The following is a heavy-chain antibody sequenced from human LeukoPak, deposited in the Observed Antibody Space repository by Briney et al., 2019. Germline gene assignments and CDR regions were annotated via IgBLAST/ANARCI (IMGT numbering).Heavy chain of an antibody. CDR2: IYYSGSI. V-gene: IGHV4-59*08. CDR3: ARHMHSYGYFDY. CDR1: GDSMSSYY. J-gene: IGHJ4*02. D-gene: IGHD5-18*01. Sequence: SETLSLTCTVSGDSMSSYYWSWVRQPPGKGLERIGYIYYSGSINYNPSLKSRVAISLDTSKNQFSLNLSSVTAADTAVYYCARHMHSYGYFDYWGQGSLVTVSS.